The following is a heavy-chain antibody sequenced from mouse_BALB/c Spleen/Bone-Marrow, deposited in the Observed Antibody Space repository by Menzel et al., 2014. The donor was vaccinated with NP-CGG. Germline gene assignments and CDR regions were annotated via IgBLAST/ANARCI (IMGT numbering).Heavy chain of an antibody. D-gene: IGHD5-1*01. CDR2: ILPGIST. J-gene: IGHJ2*01. V-gene: IGHV1-9*01. CDR3: ARGISYHLDY. Sequence: VQVVESGAELMKPGASVKISCKATGYIFSSYWIEWVKQRPGHGLEWIGEILPGISTNYNEKFKGKATFTADTSSNTAYMQLNSLTSEDSAVYYCARGISYHLDYWGQGTTLTVSS. CDR1: GYIFSSYW.